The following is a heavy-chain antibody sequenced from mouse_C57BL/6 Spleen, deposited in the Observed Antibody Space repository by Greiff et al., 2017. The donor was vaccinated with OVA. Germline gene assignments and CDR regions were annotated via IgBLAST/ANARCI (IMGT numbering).Heavy chain of an antibody. V-gene: IGHV5-4*01. J-gene: IGHJ3*01. Sequence: DVHLVESGGGLVKPGGSLKLSCAASGFTFSSYAMSWVRQTPEKRLEWVATISDGGSYTYYPDNVKGRFTISRDNAKNNLYLQMSHLKSEDTAMYYCARAGDDYDWFAYWGQGTLVTVSA. CDR2: ISDGGSYT. CDR1: GFTFSSYA. D-gene: IGHD2-4*01. CDR3: ARAGDDYDWFAY.